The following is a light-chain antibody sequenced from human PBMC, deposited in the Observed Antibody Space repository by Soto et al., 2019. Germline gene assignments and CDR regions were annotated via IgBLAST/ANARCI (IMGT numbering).Light chain of an antibody. CDR1: QSLLHSNGYNY. CDR2: LGS. J-gene: IGKJ1*01. V-gene: IGKV2-28*01. CDR3: MQALQTT. Sequence: DIVMTQSPLSLPVTPGEPASISCRSSQSLLHSNGYNYLDWYLQKPGQSPRLLIYLGSNRASGVPDRFSGSGSGTDFTLKISRVEAEDVGVYYCMQALQTTVGQGTKVDIK.